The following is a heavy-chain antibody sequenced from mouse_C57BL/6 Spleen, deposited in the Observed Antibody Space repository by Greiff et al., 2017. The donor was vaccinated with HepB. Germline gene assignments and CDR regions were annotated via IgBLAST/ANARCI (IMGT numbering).Heavy chain of an antibody. Sequence: VQLQQPGAELVKPGASVKLSCKASGYTFTSYWMQWVKQRPGQGLEWIGEIDPSDSYTNYNQKFKGKATLTVDTSSSTAYMQLSSLTSEDSAVYYCARSERGYWGQGTTLTVSS. CDR3: ARSERGY. CDR1: GYTFTSYW. J-gene: IGHJ2*01. CDR2: IDPSDSYT. V-gene: IGHV1-50*01.